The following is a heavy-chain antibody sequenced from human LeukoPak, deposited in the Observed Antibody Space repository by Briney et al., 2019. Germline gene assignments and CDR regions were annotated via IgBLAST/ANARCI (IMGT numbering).Heavy chain of an antibody. V-gene: IGHV3-30*03. CDR3: AIPMSWIGLDY. CDR2: ISYDGSNK. Sequence: GESLRLSCAASGFTFSSYGMHWVRQAPGKGLEWVAVISYDGSNKYYADSVKGRFTISRDNSKNTLYLQMNSLRAEDTAVYYCAIPMSWIGLDYWGQGTLVTVSS. D-gene: IGHD3-10*01. J-gene: IGHJ4*02. CDR1: GFTFSSYG.